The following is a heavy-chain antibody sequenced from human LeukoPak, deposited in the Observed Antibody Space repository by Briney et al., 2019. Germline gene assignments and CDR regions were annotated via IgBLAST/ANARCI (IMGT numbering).Heavy chain of an antibody. V-gene: IGHV1-2*02. Sequence: ASVKVSCKASGYAFTAHYIHWLRQAPGQGVEWLGWISPYSGGTNYAQKFQGRVSLTRDTSIATAYMDLNSLTSDDTATYYCARAGAGQKTYCRGTRCRGFDAYDFWGQGTMVSVSS. CDR1: GYAFTAHY. D-gene: IGHD2-2*01. CDR2: ISPYSGGT. CDR3: ARAGAGQKTYCRGTRCRGFDAYDF. J-gene: IGHJ3*01.